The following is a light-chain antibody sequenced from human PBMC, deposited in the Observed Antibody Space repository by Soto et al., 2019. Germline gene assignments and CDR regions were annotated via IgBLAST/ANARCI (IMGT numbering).Light chain of an antibody. CDR1: SSNIGSNY. V-gene: IGLV1-51*01. Sequence: QSVLTQPPSVSAAPGQTVTISCSGRSSNIGSNYVSWYQQLPGTAPKLLIYDNNERPSGIPDRFSGSKSGTSASLGITGLQTGDEADYYCGAWDSSLGAGVFGGGTKLTVL. CDR3: GAWDSSLGAGV. CDR2: DNN. J-gene: IGLJ3*02.